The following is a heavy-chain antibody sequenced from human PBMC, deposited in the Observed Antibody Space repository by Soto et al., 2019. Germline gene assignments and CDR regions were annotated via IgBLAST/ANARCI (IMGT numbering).Heavy chain of an antibody. Sequence: QVQLVQSGAEVKKPESSVKVSCKAPGGTFSTYAISWVRQAPGQGLEWMGGIIPMFGTANYAQRFQDRVTITEDESTNTVYMELSSLRSEDTAVYFCARGIQLSLRRINNGYSGWGQGTLVTVSS. CDR2: IIPMFGTA. CDR1: GGTFSTYA. J-gene: IGHJ4*02. CDR3: ARGIQLSLRRINNGYSG. D-gene: IGHD5-18*01. V-gene: IGHV1-69*12.